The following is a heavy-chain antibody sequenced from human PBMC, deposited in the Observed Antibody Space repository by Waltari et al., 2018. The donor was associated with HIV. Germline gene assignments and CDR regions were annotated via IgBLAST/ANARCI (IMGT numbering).Heavy chain of an antibody. V-gene: IGHV1-24*01. Sequence: QLIQSTSALKRPGASVTISCQFSGYPLSDLSMQWVRQGRGQRLEWMGGFDPKNGKPVYSQRFWGRVSLAEDTSEDTAFLELNRLTSDDTAVYYCVTLYNESPLYSNFWGQGTLVTV. D-gene: IGHD2-15*01. CDR2: FDPKNGKP. CDR3: VTLYNESPLYSNF. J-gene: IGHJ1*01. CDR1: GYPLSDLS.